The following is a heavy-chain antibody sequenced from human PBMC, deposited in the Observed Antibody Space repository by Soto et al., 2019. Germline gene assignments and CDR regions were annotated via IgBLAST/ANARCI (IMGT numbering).Heavy chain of an antibody. J-gene: IGHJ4*02. CDR3: ARHRSSSAGGFDY. D-gene: IGHD6-6*01. CDR2: IYYSGST. V-gene: IGHV4-39*01. Sequence: SETLSLTCTVSGGSISSSSYYWGWIRQPPGKGLEWIGSIYYSGSTYYNPSLKSRVTISVDTSKNQFSLKLSSVTAADTAVYYCARHRSSSAGGFDYWGQGTLVTVSS. CDR1: GGSISSSSYY.